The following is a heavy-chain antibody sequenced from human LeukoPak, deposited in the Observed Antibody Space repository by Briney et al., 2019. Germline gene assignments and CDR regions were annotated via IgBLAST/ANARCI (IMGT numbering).Heavy chain of an antibody. D-gene: IGHD5-24*01. CDR2: IDHSGST. Sequence: SETLSLTCAVSGGSISSGGYSWSWIRQPPGKGLEWIGYIDHSGSTYYNPSLKSRVTISVDRSKNQFSLKLSSVTAADTAVYYCASRDGYNHSFDYWGQGTLVTVSS. CDR3: ASRDGYNHSFDY. J-gene: IGHJ4*02. V-gene: IGHV4-30-2*01. CDR1: GGSISSGGYS.